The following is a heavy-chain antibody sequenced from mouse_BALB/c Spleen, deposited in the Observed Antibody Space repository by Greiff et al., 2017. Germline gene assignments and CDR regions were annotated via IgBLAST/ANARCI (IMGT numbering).Heavy chain of an antibody. CDR3: ARGYGNDAMDY. J-gene: IGHJ4*01. CDR1: GYTFTSYW. Sequence: QVQLQQSGAELAKPGASVKMSCKASGYTFTSYWMHWVKQRPGQGLEWIGYINPSTGYTEYNQKFKDKATLTADKSSSTAYMQLSSLTSEDSAVYYCARGYGNDAMDYWGQGTSVTVAS. D-gene: IGHD2-10*02. V-gene: IGHV1-7*01. CDR2: INPSTGYT.